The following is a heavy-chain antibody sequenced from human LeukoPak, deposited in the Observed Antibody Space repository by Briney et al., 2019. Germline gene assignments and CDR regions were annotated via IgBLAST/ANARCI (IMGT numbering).Heavy chain of an antibody. CDR3: ARGYCSSTSCPWVDY. V-gene: IGHV4-4*07. CDR2: IYTSGST. Sequence: SETLSLTCTVSGGSISGYYWSWIRQPAGKGLEWIGRIYTSGSTNYNPSLKSRVTMSVDTSKNQFSLKLSSVTAADTAVYCCARGYCSSTSCPWVDYWGQGTLVTVSS. D-gene: IGHD2-2*01. CDR1: GGSISGYY. J-gene: IGHJ4*02.